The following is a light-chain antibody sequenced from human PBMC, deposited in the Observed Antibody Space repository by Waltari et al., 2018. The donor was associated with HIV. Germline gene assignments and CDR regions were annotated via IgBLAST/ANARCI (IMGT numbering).Light chain of an antibody. CDR1: ALPKKY. V-gene: IGLV3-10*01. J-gene: IGLJ3*02. CDR2: VDT. CDR3: YSTDSSGNHRV. Sequence: SYELTQPPSVSVSPGQTARITCSGDALPKKYASWYQQKSGQAPVLVIYVDTKRPSGIPERFSGSSSGTMATLTISGAQVEDEADYYCYSTDSSGNHRVFDGGTKLTVL.